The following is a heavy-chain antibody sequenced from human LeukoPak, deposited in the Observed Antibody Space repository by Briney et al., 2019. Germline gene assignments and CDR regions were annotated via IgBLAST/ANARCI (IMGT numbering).Heavy chain of an antibody. CDR2: ISSSGSTI. D-gene: IGHD5-24*01. J-gene: IGHJ4*02. CDR3: ARLREMALDY. V-gene: IGHV3-11*01. CDR1: GFTFSDYY. Sequence: GGSLRLSCAASGFTFSDYYMSWIRQAPGKGLEWVSYISSSGSTIYYADSVKGRFTISRDNSKNTLYLQMNSLRSEDTAVYYCARLREMALDYWGQGTLVTVSS.